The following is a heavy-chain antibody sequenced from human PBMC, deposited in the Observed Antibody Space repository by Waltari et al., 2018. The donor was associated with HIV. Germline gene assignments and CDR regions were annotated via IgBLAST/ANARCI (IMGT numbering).Heavy chain of an antibody. CDR3: ARIGTFPHNYAIDF. V-gene: IGHV3-7*01. J-gene: IGHJ6*02. D-gene: IGHD1-26*01. CDR1: GFTFTHFW. Sequence: EVQVMEAGGGLGQSGGSLRLSCGGPGFTFTHFWLSWVRQTPGKGLEWVAYIKDDGSEKYYMGSVKGRFTISRDNAKNSMFLQMNSLRAEDTAVYYCARIGTFPHNYAIDFWGQGTTVTVSS. CDR2: IKDDGSEK.